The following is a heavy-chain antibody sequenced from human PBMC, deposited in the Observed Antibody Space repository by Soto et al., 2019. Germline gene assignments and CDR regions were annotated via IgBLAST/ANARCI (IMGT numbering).Heavy chain of an antibody. J-gene: IGHJ2*01. V-gene: IGHV3-30*18. D-gene: IGHD1-1*01. CDR3: VKFSKTTLGGQGWYLAL. CDR1: GFTFSSYG. CDR2: ISYDGNYK. Sequence: QVQRVESGGGVVEPGRSLRLSCVASGFTFSSYGMHWVRQAPGKGLEWVTVISYDGNYKYYTNSVKGRFTISRDDSQNTVILPMNSLRAEDTALDYWVKFSKTTLGGQGWYLALWGRGNLVTVS.